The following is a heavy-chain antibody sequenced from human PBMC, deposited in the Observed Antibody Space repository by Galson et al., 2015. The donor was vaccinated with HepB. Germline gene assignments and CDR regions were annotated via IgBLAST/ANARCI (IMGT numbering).Heavy chain of an antibody. Sequence: SGAEVKKPGESLKISCRGSGYSFSTYWIAWVRQMPGKGLEWMGIIYPGDSDTRYSPSFQGQVTISVDKSISTAYLQWSSLKASDTAMYYCARHGMGSGGSSGYYYAMDVWGQGTTVTVSS. CDR2: IYPGDSDT. D-gene: IGHD2-15*01. V-gene: IGHV5-51*01. CDR1: GYSFSTYW. CDR3: ARHGMGSGGSSGYYYAMDV. J-gene: IGHJ6*02.